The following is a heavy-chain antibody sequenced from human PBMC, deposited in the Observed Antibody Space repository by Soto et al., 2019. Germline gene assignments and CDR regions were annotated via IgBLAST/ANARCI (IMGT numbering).Heavy chain of an antibody. CDR3: VRYYGSGSYHNWFDP. CDR2: IYYSGIT. J-gene: IGHJ5*02. V-gene: IGHV4-61*01. D-gene: IGHD3-10*01. CDR1: GGSVSSGSYY. Sequence: QVQLQESGPGVVKPSETLSLTCSVSGGSVSSGSYYWSWIRQPPGKGLEWIGYIYYSGITNYNPSLKSRVTISEDTSKNQFSLKLSSVTAADTAVYYCVRYYGSGSYHNWFDPWGQGTLVTVSS.